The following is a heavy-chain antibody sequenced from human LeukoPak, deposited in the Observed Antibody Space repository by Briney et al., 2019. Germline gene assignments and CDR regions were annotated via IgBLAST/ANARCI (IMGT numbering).Heavy chain of an antibody. CDR3: AVVLAGHYHFAH. J-gene: IGHJ5*02. D-gene: IGHD2-15*01. Sequence: ASVKVSCKASGYPFNIFGIAWVRQAPGQGLERVGWITANKGNTNYAQNLQGRVTMTTDTSTRMAYIELRSLTNEDTAVYFCAVVLAGHYHFAHWGQGTLVTVSS. V-gene: IGHV1-18*01. CDR2: ITANKGNT. CDR1: GYPFNIFG.